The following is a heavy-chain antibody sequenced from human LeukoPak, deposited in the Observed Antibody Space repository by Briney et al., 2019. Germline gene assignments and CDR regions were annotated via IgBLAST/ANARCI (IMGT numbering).Heavy chain of an antibody. D-gene: IGHD5-24*01. CDR2: IIPIFGTA. V-gene: IGHV1-69*05. CDR3: ARDLGRWLQRVDAFDI. CDR1: GGTFSSYA. J-gene: IGHJ3*02. Sequence: SVKVSCKASGGTFSSYAISWVRQAPGQGLEWMGRIIPIFGTANYAQKFQGRVTITTDESTSTAYMELSSLRPEDTAVYYCARDLGRWLQRVDAFDIWGQGTMVTVSS.